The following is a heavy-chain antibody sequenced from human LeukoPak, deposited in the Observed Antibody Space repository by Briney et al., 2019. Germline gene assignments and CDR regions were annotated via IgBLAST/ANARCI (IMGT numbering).Heavy chain of an antibody. D-gene: IGHD5-24*01. V-gene: IGHV4-34*01. CDR2: INHSGST. J-gene: IGHJ4*02. CDR3: AGFRGIKRDGYIFY. CDR1: GGSFSGYY. Sequence: PSETLSLTCAVYGGSFSGYYWSWIRQPPGKGLEWIGEINHSGSTNYNPSLKSRVTISVDTSKNQFSLKLSSVTAADTAVYYCAGFRGIKRDGYIFYWGQGTLVTVSS.